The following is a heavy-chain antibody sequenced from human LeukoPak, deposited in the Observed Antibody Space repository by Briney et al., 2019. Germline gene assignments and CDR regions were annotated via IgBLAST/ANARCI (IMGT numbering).Heavy chain of an antibody. D-gene: IGHD3-22*01. J-gene: IGHJ4*02. Sequence: ASVKVSCKASGYTFTGYHLHWVRQAPGQGLEWMGWINPNSGDTNYAQKFQGRVTMTRDTSISTAYMELSRLRSDDTAVYFCARRCDTSSYYTYYFDYWGQGTLVTVSS. CDR1: GYTFTGYH. V-gene: IGHV1-2*02. CDR2: INPNSGDT. CDR3: ARRCDTSSYYTYYFDY.